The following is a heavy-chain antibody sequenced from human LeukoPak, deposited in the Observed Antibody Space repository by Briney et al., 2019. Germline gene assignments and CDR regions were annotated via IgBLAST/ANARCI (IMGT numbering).Heavy chain of an antibody. D-gene: IGHD2-15*01. V-gene: IGHV4-34*01. CDR3: ARGHADIGLNYFDY. Sequence: PSETLSLTCAVYGGSFSDYYWIWIRQPPGKGLEWIGEINHVGGTNYNPSLKSRGTISVDTPKNQFSLRLSSVTAGDTALYFCARGHADIGLNYFDYWGPGTLVTVSS. CDR2: INHVGGT. J-gene: IGHJ4*02. CDR1: GGSFSDYY.